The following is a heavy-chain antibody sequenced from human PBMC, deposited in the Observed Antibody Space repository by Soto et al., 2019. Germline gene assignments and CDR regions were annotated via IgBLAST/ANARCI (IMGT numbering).Heavy chain of an antibody. V-gene: IGHV1-18*01. D-gene: IGHD2-21*02. CDR3: ARVSFRYCGGDCYSLSDY. CDR2: ISAYNGNT. CDR1: GYTFTSYG. J-gene: IGHJ4*02. Sequence: GASVKVSCKASGYTFTSYGISWVRQAPGQGLEWMGWISAYNGNTNYAQKLQGRVTMTTDTSTSTAYMELRSLRSDDTAVYYCARVSFRYCGGDCYSLSDYWGQGTLVTVSS.